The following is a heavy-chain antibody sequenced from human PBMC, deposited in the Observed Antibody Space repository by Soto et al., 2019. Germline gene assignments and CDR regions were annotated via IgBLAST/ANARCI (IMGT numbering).Heavy chain of an antibody. J-gene: IGHJ4*02. CDR1: GGSFSGYY. CDR3: ARQGEAARPFDY. V-gene: IGHV4-34*01. Sequence: QVQLQQWGAGLLKPSETLSLTCAVYGGSFSGYYWSWIRQPPGKGLEWIGEINHSGSTNYNPSLKSRVTISVDTSKNQFSLKLSSVTAADTAVYYCARQGEAARPFDYWGQGTLVTVSS. CDR2: INHSGST. D-gene: IGHD6-6*01.